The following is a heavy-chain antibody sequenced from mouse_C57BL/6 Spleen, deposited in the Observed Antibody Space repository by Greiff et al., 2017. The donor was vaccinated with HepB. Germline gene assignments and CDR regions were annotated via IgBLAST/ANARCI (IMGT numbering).Heavy chain of an antibody. CDR1: GYSFTDYN. CDR3: ARKRVTTVVSMDY. CDR2: INPNYGTT. J-gene: IGHJ4*01. Sequence: VHVKQSGPELVKPGASVKISCKASGYSFTDYNMNWVKQSNGKSLEWIGVINPNYGTTSYNQKFKGKATLTVDQSSSTAYMQLNSLTSEDSAVYYCARKRVTTVVSMDYWGQGTSVTVSS. D-gene: IGHD1-1*01. V-gene: IGHV1-39*01.